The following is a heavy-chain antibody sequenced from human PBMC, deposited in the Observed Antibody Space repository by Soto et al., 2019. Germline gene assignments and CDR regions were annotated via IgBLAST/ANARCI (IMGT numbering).Heavy chain of an antibody. V-gene: IGHV1-69*12. CDR3: ARGNHRWLQLWYFEL. D-gene: IGHD5-12*01. Sequence: QVQLVQSGAEVKKPGSSVKVSCKASGGTFSNYPISWVRQAPGQGLEWMGGIIPIFGTVNYAQKFQGRVTITADESTSTAYMELSSLRSEDKAVYYCARGNHRWLQLWYFELWGRGTLVTVSS. CDR2: IIPIFGTV. J-gene: IGHJ2*01. CDR1: GGTFSNYP.